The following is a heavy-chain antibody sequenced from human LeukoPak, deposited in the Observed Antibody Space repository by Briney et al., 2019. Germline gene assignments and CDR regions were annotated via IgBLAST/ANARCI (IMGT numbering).Heavy chain of an antibody. V-gene: IGHV3-15*01. CDR3: TTDRDWNDPRDFDY. J-gene: IGHJ4*02. CDR1: GFTFSNAW. CDR2: IKSKTDGGTT. Sequence: SGGSLRLSCAVSGFTFSNAWMSWVRQAPGKGLEWVGRIKSKTDGGTTDYAAPVKGRFTISRDDSKNTLYLQMNSLKTEDTAVYYCTTDRDWNDPRDFDYWGQGTLVTVSS. D-gene: IGHD1-1*01.